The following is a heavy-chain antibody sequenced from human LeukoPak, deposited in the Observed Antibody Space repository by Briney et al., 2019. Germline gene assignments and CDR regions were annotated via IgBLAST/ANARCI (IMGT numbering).Heavy chain of an antibody. V-gene: IGHV4-39*07. CDR1: GGSISSSSYY. Sequence: PSETLSLTCTVSGGSISSSSYYWGWIRQPPGKGLEWIGSIYYSGSTYYNPSLKSRVTISVDTSKNQFSLKLSSVTAADTAVYYCARGRSGRQYYYYYYYMDVWGKGTTVTVSS. J-gene: IGHJ6*03. CDR2: IYYSGST. D-gene: IGHD3-10*01. CDR3: ARGRSGRQYYYYYYYMDV.